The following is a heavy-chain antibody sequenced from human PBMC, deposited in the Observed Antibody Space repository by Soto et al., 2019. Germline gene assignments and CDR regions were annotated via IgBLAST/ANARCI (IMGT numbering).Heavy chain of an antibody. V-gene: IGHV1-69*13. J-gene: IGHJ4*02. CDR1: GGTFSSYA. Sequence: GASVKVSCKASGGTFSSYAISWVRQAPGQGLEWMGGIIPIFGTANYAQKFQGRVTITADESTSTAYMELSSLRSEDTAVYYCTLNDAFGELFYWGQGTLVTVSS. CDR3: TLNDAFGELFY. D-gene: IGHD3-10*01. CDR2: IIPIFGTA.